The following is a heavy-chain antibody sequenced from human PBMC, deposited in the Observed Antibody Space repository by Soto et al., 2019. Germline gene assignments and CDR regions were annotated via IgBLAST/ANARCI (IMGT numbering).Heavy chain of an antibody. CDR1: GFTFSSYA. Sequence: EVQLLESGGGLVQPGGSLRLSCAASGFTFSSYAMSWVRQAPGKGLEWVSAISGSGGSTYYADSVKGRFTISRDNSKNTLYLQMNSLRAEDTAVYYCAKPIAAAGTYYSYYYGMDVWGQGTTVTVSS. J-gene: IGHJ6*02. CDR3: AKPIAAAGTYYSYYYGMDV. D-gene: IGHD6-13*01. CDR2: ISGSGGST. V-gene: IGHV3-23*01.